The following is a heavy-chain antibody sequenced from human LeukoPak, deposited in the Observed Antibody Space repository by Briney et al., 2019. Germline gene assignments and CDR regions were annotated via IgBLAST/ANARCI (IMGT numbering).Heavy chain of an antibody. CDR2: IAGNSQHI. CDR3: TRDPRLLDS. CDR1: GFTFSAFY. J-gene: IGHJ4*02. Sequence: GGSLRLSCAASGFTFSAFYMTWIRQAPGKGLESVAYIAGNSQHINYADSVKGRFTISRDNAKNSLYLQMSSLRVEDTAVYYCTRDPRLLDSWGQGTLVTVSS. V-gene: IGHV3-11*06. D-gene: IGHD6-6*01.